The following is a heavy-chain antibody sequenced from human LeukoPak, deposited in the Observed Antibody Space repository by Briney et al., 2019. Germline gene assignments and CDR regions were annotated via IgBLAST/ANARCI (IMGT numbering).Heavy chain of an antibody. V-gene: IGHV3-7*01. J-gene: IGHJ4*02. CDR3: ARNRGGQQFDC. D-gene: IGHD3-10*01. CDR1: GFTFSDYW. Sequence: GGSLRLSCAASGFTFSDYWIDWVRQAPGQGLEWVANVNTDGSTTNYVESVRGRFTISRDNTRNSLSLQMNNLRDEDTAVYYCARNRGGQQFDCWGQGTLLTVSS. CDR2: VNTDGSTT.